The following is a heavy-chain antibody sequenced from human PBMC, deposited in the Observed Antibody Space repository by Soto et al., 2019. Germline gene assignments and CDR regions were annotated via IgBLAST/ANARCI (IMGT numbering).Heavy chain of an antibody. CDR1: GFTFSDYA. D-gene: IGHD6-19*01. CDR2: VSHDGRNT. CDR3: AKGGRQWLVTSDFNY. Sequence: VQLVESGGGVVQPGRSLRLSCAASGFTFSDYAMHWVRQAPGKGLEWVAVVSHDGRNTHYADSVKGRFTISRDSSKNTVSMEMTSLRAEETDVYYWAKGGRQWLVTSDFNYWGQGALVTVSS. V-gene: IGHV3-30*18. J-gene: IGHJ4*02.